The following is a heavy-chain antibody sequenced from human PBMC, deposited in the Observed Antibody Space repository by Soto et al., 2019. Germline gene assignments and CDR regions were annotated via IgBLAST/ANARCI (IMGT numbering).Heavy chain of an antibody. CDR1: DCSISSSGYY. CDR2: TSYTGTT. V-gene: IGHV4-39*07. CDR3: AKGAGWYPF. Sequence: SETLCLSCSVADCSISSSGYYWGWIRQPPGKGLEWIGTTSYTGTTRYNPSLKSRLTILLDRSKNQFSLNLNSVAAADTAMYYCAKGAGWYPFWGQGTLVTVSS. D-gene: IGHD2-15*01. J-gene: IGHJ4*02.